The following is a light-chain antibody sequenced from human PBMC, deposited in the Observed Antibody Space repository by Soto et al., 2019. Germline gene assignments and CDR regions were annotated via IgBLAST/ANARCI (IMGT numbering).Light chain of an antibody. J-gene: IGKJ4*01. CDR3: QQYDNLPLT. CDR1: QDISNY. Sequence: DIQTAQSPSSLSASVGVRVTITCQASQDISNYLNWYQQKPGKAPKLLIYDASNLETGVPSRFSGSGSGTDFTFTISSLQPEDIATYYCQQYDNLPLTFGGGTKVEIK. CDR2: DAS. V-gene: IGKV1-33*01.